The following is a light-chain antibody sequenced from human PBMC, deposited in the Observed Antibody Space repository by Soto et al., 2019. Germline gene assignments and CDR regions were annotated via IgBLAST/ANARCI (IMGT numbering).Light chain of an antibody. V-gene: IGKV1-39*01. J-gene: IGKJ1*01. CDR2: AAS. CDR3: QHSYTTPRT. CDR1: QSISTF. Sequence: DLQMTQSPSSLSASVGDRVSVTCRASQSISTFLNWYQQRPGEAPKLLIYAASSLQSGVPSRFSGTGSGAHFTLTIGSLQPEDFATYYCQHSYTTPRTFGQGTKVEVK.